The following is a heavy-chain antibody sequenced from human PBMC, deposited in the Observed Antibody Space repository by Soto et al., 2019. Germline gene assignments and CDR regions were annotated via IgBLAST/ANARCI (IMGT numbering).Heavy chain of an antibody. D-gene: IGHD6-6*01. Sequence: QTLSLTCAISGDSVSSNSAAWNWIRQSPSRGLEWLGRTYYRSKWYNDYAVSVKSRITINPDTSKNQFSLQLNSVTPEDTAVYYCARANGYAYSSSSRFSGFYGMDVWGQGTTVTV. CDR1: GDSVSSNSAA. V-gene: IGHV6-1*01. CDR3: ARANGYAYSSSSRFSGFYGMDV. CDR2: TYYRSKWYN. J-gene: IGHJ6*02.